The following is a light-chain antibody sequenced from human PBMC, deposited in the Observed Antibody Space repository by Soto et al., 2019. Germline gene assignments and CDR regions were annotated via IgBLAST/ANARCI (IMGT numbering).Light chain of an antibody. CDR2: DAS. CDR1: QSISRW. Sequence: DIQMTQSPSTLSASVGDRVTITCRASQSISRWLAWYQQKPGKAPNLLIYDASSLESVVPSRFSGIGSATEFTLNITRIQPDDFATYYCQQYNSYSPETFGQGTKVEIK. CDR3: QQYNSYSPET. V-gene: IGKV1-5*01. J-gene: IGKJ1*01.